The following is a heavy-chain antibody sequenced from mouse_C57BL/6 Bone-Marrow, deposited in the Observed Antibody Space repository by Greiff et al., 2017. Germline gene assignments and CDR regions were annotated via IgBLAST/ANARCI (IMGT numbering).Heavy chain of an antibody. CDR2: IDPENGDT. CDR3: TPYYSLDY. CDR1: GFNIKDDY. D-gene: IGHD2-12*01. J-gene: IGHJ2*01. Sequence: VHVKQSGAELVRPGASVKLSCTASGFNIKDDYMHWVKQRPEQGLEWIGWIDPENGDTDNASKFHGKATITADTSSNTAYLQLRSLTSEDTAVYYCTPYYSLDYWGQGTTLTVSS. V-gene: IGHV14-4*01.